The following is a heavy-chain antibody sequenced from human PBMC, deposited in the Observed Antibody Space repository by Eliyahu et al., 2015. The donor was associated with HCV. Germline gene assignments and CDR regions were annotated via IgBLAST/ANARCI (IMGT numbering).Heavy chain of an antibody. CDR2: ISGSSNYI. CDR1: GFTFSTXG. CDR3: ARGATYFDF. D-gene: IGHD1-26*01. J-gene: IGHJ4*02. V-gene: IGHV3-21*01. Sequence: EVQLVESGGGLVKRGGSLXXXCAASGFTFSTXGXNWVRQAPGKGLEWVSSISGSSNYIYYADSVKGRFTISRDNAKNSLYLQMNSLRAEDTAMYYCARGATYFDFWGQGTLVTVSS.